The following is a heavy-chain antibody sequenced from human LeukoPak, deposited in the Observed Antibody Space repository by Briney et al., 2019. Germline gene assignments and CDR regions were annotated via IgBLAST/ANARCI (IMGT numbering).Heavy chain of an antibody. D-gene: IGHD5-18*01. V-gene: IGHV4-34*01. CDR2: INHSGST. Sequence: AETLSLTCAVYGGSFRGYYWSGIRQPPGKGLEWIGEINHSGSTNDNRSLKSRVTISVDTSKNQFSLKLSSVTAADTDVYYCARGGYSYVAYWGQGTLVTVSS. CDR3: ARGGYSYVAY. J-gene: IGHJ4*02. CDR1: GGSFRGYY.